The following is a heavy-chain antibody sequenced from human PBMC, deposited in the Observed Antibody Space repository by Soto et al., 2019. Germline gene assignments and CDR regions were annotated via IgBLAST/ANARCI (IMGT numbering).Heavy chain of an antibody. CDR3: AIVLYGFSYGKCDY. J-gene: IGHJ4*02. D-gene: IGHD1-1*01. V-gene: IGHV3-23*01. CDR2: IDEDGSTT. CDR1: GFIFSDHG. Sequence: GGSLRLSCAVSGFIFSDHGMNWVRQAPGKGLEWVSSIDEDGSTTHDADSVKGRFTISRDNSKNTLYLQMDSLRAEDTALYYCAIVLYGFSYGKCDYWGQGTLVTVSS.